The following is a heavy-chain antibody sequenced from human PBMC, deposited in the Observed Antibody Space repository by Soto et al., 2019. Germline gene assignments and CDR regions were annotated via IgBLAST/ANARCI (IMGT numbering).Heavy chain of an antibody. CDR3: AIPLTKKQLVMVAFDH. D-gene: IGHD6-13*01. CDR2: SIPVFGTA. J-gene: IGHJ4*02. Sequence: QVPLGQSGAEVKTPGSSVKLSCKTSGGTFRNYAINWVRQAPGQGIEWMGGSIPVFGTANYAQTFQGRFTITADESTSTAYMELSSLRSEATAVYYCAIPLTKKQLVMVAFDHWGPGTLVTVA. V-gene: IGHV1-69*01. CDR1: GGTFRNYA.